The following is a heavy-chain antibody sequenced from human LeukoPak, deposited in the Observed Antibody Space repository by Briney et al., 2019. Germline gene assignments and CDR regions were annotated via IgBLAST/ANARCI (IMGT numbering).Heavy chain of an antibody. D-gene: IGHD3-10*01. Sequence: SVKVSCKASGGTFSSYAISWVRQAPGQGLEWMGGIIPIFGTANYAQKFQGRVTITADKSTSTAYMELSSLRSEDTAVYYCASEGGFGDAKGFDIWGQGTMVTVSS. V-gene: IGHV1-69*06. CDR2: IIPIFGTA. CDR3: ASEGGFGDAKGFDI. J-gene: IGHJ3*02. CDR1: GGTFSSYA.